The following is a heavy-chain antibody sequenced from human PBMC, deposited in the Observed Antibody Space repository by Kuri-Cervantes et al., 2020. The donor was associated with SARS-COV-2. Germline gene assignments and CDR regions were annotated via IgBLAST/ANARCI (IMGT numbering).Heavy chain of an antibody. V-gene: IGHV3-23*01. D-gene: IGHD1-7*01. CDR3: AEGWNSLDP. J-gene: IGHJ5*02. CDR1: GISFSYYG. Sequence: GGSLRLSCAASGISFSYYGMTWVRQTPGKGLEWVPGISGSGGTTNYADSVKGRFTISRDNSKNTLYLQMNSLRAADTALYYCAEGWNSLDPWGQGTLVTVSS. CDR2: ISGSGGTT.